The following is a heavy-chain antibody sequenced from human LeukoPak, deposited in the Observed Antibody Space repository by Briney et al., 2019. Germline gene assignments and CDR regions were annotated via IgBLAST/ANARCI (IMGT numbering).Heavy chain of an antibody. CDR1: GFTFSDHY. CDR2: SRSKANSYTT. CDR3: GRGTRLGSRNWFDP. D-gene: IGHD3-16*01. J-gene: IGHJ5*02. Sequence: GGSLRLSCAGSGFTFSDHYIDWVRQAPGKGLEWVGRSRSKANSYTTEYAASVKGRFTISRDDSRTSLYLQMNSLTTEDTAVYYCGRGTRLGSRNWFDPWGQGTLVTVSS. V-gene: IGHV3-72*01.